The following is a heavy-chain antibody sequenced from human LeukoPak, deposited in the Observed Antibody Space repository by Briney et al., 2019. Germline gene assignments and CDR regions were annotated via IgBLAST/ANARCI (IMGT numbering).Heavy chain of an antibody. Sequence: GGSLRLSCGASGFIFSDYAMSWVRQAPGKGLEWVSIITGSSSHTNYADSVKGRFTISRDNSKNTLYLQMNSLRAEDTAVYYCAKDGGGLRGSFDIWGQGTMVTVSS. V-gene: IGHV3-23*01. CDR3: AKDGGGLRGSFDI. CDR2: ITGSSSHT. D-gene: IGHD3-16*01. J-gene: IGHJ3*02. CDR1: GFIFSDYA.